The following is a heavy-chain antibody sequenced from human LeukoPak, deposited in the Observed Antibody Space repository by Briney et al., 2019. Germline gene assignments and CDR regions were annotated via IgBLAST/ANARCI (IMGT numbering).Heavy chain of an antibody. D-gene: IGHD4-17*01. Sequence: PSETLSLTCTVSGGSISSSSYYWGWIRQPPGKGLEWIGSIYYSGSTYYNPSLKSRVTISVDTSKNQFSLKLSSVTAADTAVYYCARIPTVTFFDYWGQGTLVTVSS. V-gene: IGHV4-39*07. CDR3: ARIPTVTFFDY. CDR2: IYYSGST. J-gene: IGHJ4*02. CDR1: GGSISSSSYY.